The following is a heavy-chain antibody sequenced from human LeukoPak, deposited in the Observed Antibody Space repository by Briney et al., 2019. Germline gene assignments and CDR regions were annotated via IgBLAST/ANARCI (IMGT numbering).Heavy chain of an antibody. CDR2: IYYSGST. CDR3: ARSSQQPTHYPGTQGVYYYYYYCMDV. Sequence: SESLSPTWPVSGGSISSYCWSWIRQPPGKGLGWIGYIYYSGSTNYNPALKSRVTISVDTSKNQFSLKLSSVTAADTAVYYCARSSQQPTHYPGTQGVYYYYYYCMDVWGQGTTVTVSS. D-gene: IGHD6-13*01. V-gene: IGHV4-59*01. CDR1: GGSISSYC. J-gene: IGHJ6*02.